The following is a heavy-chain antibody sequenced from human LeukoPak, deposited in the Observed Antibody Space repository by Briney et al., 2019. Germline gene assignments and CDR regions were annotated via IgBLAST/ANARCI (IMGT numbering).Heavy chain of an antibody. Sequence: SSDTLSLTCSVSGGSISSSVHYWAWIRQPPGKGLEWIAFIYYSGSTYYNPSLKSRVTISVDTSKNQFSLKLSSVTAADTAVYYCARDVRGFGGYSDYWGQGTLVTVSS. V-gene: IGHV4-39*07. J-gene: IGHJ4*02. CDR3: ARDVRGFGGYSDY. CDR1: GGSISSSVHY. CDR2: IYYSGST. D-gene: IGHD3-22*01.